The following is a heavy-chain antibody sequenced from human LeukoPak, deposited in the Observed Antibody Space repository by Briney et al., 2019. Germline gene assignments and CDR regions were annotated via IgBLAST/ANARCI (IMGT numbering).Heavy chain of an antibody. CDR3: VRQYCDETTCRCRTYFDF. Sequence: ASVKVSCKASGYTFSNYAINWVRQAPGQGLEWMGWINCNTGAPTYAQGFTGRFVFSLDTSVRTAYLQINSLKTEDTAVYYCVRQYCDETTCRCRTYFDFWGQGALVTVSS. D-gene: IGHD3-16*01. V-gene: IGHV7-4-1*02. J-gene: IGHJ4*02. CDR1: GYTFSNYA. CDR2: INCNTGAP.